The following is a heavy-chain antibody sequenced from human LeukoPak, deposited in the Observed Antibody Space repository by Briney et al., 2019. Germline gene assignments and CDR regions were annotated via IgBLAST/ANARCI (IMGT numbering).Heavy chain of an antibody. CDR2: IFYGGST. D-gene: IGHD6-25*01. CDR3: ARQVPTAAADTRGYFDY. V-gene: IGHV4-39*01. J-gene: IGHJ4*02. CDR1: GASISSSSDY. Sequence: PSETLSLTCTVSGASISSSSDYWGWIRQAPGKGLEWIGSIFYGGSTHYNPSLKSRATISVDTSKNQFSPKLTSVTAADAAMYHCARQVPTAAADTRGYFDYWGQGTVVTVSS.